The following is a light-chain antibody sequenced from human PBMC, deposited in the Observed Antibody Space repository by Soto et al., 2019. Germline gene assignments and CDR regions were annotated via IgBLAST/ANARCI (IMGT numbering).Light chain of an antibody. J-gene: IGKJ2*01. CDR3: QQRSSWHT. V-gene: IGKV3-11*01. CDR2: DTS. Sequence: EIVLTQSPATLSLSPGERATLSCRASQSVNSYLAWYQQKCGQAPRLLIYDTSNRATGIPERFSGSGSGTDFPLTISSLEPEDFAVYCCQQRSSWHTFGQGTRLEIK. CDR1: QSVNSY.